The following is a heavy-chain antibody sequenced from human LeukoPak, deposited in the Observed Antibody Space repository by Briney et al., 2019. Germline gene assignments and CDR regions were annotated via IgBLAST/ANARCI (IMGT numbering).Heavy chain of an antibody. V-gene: IGHV3-23*01. J-gene: IGHJ6*04. Sequence: PGGSLRLSCAASGFTFSSYAMNWVRQAPGKGLEWVSVISGSGGSTYYADSVKGRFTISRDNSKNTLYLQMNSLRAEDTAVYYCAKDRTAAAAHYGMDVWGKGTTVTVSS. CDR1: GFTFSSYA. D-gene: IGHD6-13*01. CDR2: ISGSGGST. CDR3: AKDRTAAAAHYGMDV.